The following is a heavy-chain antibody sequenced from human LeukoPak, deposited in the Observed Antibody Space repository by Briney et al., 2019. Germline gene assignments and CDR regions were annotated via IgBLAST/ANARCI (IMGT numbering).Heavy chain of an antibody. J-gene: IGHJ3*02. V-gene: IGHV3-33*01. D-gene: IGHD3-9*01. CDR3: ARDQEKETGTGAFDI. Sequence: GGSLRLSCAASGFTFSSYGMHWVCQAPGKGLEWVAVIWYDGSNKYYADSVKGRFTISRDNSKNTLYLQMNSLRAEDTAVYYCARDQEKETGTGAFDIWGQGTMVTVSS. CDR1: GFTFSSYG. CDR2: IWYDGSNK.